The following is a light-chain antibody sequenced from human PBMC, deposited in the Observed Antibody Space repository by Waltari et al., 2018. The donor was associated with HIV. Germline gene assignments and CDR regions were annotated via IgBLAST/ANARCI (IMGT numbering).Light chain of an antibody. CDR1: QSISNN. J-gene: IGKJ5*01. CDR2: GAS. Sequence: DIQMTQSPSSLSTSAGDRVTITCRASQSISNNLNWYQQKPGKAPKLLIYGASSLQSCVPSRFSGSGSGTDFTLTISSLQPEDFATYYCQQTYSITPITFGQGTRLEIK. V-gene: IGKV1-39*01. CDR3: QQTYSITPIT.